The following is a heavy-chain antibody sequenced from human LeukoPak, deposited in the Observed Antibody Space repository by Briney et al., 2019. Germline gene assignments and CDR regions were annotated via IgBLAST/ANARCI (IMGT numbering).Heavy chain of an antibody. CDR2: IYSGGST. CDR3: ARDRRESGYYGMDV. V-gene: IGHV3-66*01. D-gene: IGHD3-10*01. J-gene: IGHJ6*02. Sequence: PGGSLRLSCGGFGFIVSGSYMSWVRQAPGKGLEWVSVIYSGGSTYYADSVKGRFTISRDNSKNTLYLQMNSLRAEDTAVYYCARDRRESGYYGMDVRGQGTTVTVSS. CDR1: GFIVSGSY.